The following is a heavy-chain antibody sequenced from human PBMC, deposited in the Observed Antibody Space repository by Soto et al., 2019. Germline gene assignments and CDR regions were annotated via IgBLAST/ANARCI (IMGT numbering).Heavy chain of an antibody. CDR2: IYSGVST. D-gene: IGHD2-15*01. CDR3: SRGVVVAASRPHDCGAFDI. CDR1: GFTVSSNY. J-gene: IGHJ3*02. Sequence: EVQLVETGGGLIQPGGSLRLSCAASGFTVSSNYMSWVRQAPGKGLEWVSVIYSGVSTYYADSLKGRFTISRDNCKNTLYLQMNSLRAEDTAVYYCSRGVVVAASRPHDCGAFDIWGQGTMVTVSS. V-gene: IGHV3-53*02.